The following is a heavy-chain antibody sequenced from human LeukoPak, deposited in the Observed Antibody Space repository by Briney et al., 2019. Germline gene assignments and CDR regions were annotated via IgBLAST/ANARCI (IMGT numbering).Heavy chain of an antibody. Sequence: GRSLRLSCAASGFTFSSYAMHWVRQAPGKGLEWVSAISGSGGSTYYADSVKGRFTISRDNSKNTLYLQMNSLRAEDTAVYYCAKVKHYYDSSGYSYYFDYWGQGTLVTVSS. D-gene: IGHD3-22*01. V-gene: IGHV3-23*01. CDR1: GFTFSSYA. CDR2: ISGSGGST. J-gene: IGHJ4*02. CDR3: AKVKHYYDSSGYSYYFDY.